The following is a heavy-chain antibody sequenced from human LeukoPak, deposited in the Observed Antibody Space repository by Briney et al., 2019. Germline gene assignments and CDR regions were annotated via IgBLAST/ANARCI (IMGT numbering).Heavy chain of an antibody. Sequence: SVKVSCKASGGTFSSYAISWVRQAPGQGLEWMGGIIPIFGTANYAQKFQGRVTITADESTSTAYMELRSLRSDDTAVYYCVRDLSTVGAIFFDFWGQGSLVTVSS. CDR1: GGTFSSYA. D-gene: IGHD1-26*01. V-gene: IGHV1-69*13. CDR2: IIPIFGTA. CDR3: VRDLSTVGAIFFDF. J-gene: IGHJ4*02.